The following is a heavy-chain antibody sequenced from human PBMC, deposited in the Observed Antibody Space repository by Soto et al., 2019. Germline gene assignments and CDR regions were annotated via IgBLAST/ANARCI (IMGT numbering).Heavy chain of an antibody. CDR2: INAGNGNT. D-gene: IGHD3-10*01. J-gene: IGHJ5*02. CDR1: GHTFTSYA. Sequence: ASVKVSCKASGHTFTSYAMHWVRQAPGQRLEWMGWINAGNGNTKYSQKFQGRVTITRDTSASTAYMELSSLRSEDTAVYYCARSPLYGSGSSYNWFDPWGQGTLVTVSS. V-gene: IGHV1-3*01. CDR3: ARSPLYGSGSSYNWFDP.